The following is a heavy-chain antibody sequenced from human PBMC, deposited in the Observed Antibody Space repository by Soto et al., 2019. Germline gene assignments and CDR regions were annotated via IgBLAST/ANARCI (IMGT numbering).Heavy chain of an antibody. CDR2: TYFSGYT. V-gene: IGHV4-30-4*01. CDR1: ADSAGDGDSY. CDR3: FRRGNPYHYATSGTRTFDK. J-gene: IGHJ4*02. Sequence: QVQLQESGPCLVKPSQTLSLTCTVSADSAGDGDSYWSWIRQPQGKDLELIGYTYFSGYTSYTPSLTSRVTLSVDMAKSQLSLRLTAVTDAATAIYYFFRRGNPYHYATSGTRTFDKWGQGTLVSVSS. D-gene: IGHD3-22*01.